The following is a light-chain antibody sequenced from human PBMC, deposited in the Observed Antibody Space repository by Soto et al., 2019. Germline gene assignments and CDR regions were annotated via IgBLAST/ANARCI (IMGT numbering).Light chain of an antibody. Sequence: QPVLAQPPSASGTPGQRVTISCSGSSSSIGSNTVNWYQQLPGTAPKLLMHNNDQRPSGVPDRFSGSKSGTSASLAISGLQSEDEADYYCAAWDDSLNGAVFGGGTQLTVL. CDR3: AAWDDSLNGAV. CDR1: SSSIGSNT. J-gene: IGLJ7*01. V-gene: IGLV1-44*01. CDR2: NND.